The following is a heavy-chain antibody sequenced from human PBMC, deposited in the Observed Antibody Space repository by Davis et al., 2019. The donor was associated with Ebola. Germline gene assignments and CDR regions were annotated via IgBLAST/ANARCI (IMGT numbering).Heavy chain of an antibody. CDR2: IYYSGST. CDR3: ARQVGGYYYDSSGYYLRPDAFDI. V-gene: IGHV4-39*01. D-gene: IGHD3-22*01. Sequence: SETLSLTCAVYGGSFSGYYWGWIRQPPGKGLEWIGSIYYSGSTYYNPSLKSRVTISVDTSKNQFSLKLSSVTAADTAVYYCARQVGGYYYDSSGYYLRPDAFDIWGQGTMVTVSS. J-gene: IGHJ3*02. CDR1: GGSFSGYY.